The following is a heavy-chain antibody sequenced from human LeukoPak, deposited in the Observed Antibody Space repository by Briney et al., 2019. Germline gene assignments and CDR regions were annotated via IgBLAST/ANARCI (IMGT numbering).Heavy chain of an antibody. CDR2: IYYSGST. CDR3: ARHTLGIAANGVAFAI. Sequence: SETLSLTCTVSGGSISSYYWSWIRQPPGKGLEWIAYIYYSGSTNYNPSLKSRVTISVDTSKKQFSLKLSSVTAADTAVYYCARHTLGIAANGVAFAIWGQGTMVTVSS. CDR1: GGSISSYY. D-gene: IGHD6-13*01. V-gene: IGHV4-59*08. J-gene: IGHJ3*02.